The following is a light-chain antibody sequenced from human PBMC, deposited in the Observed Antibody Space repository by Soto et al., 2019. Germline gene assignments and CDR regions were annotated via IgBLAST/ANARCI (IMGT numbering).Light chain of an antibody. CDR1: QGISSW. CDR2: KAS. J-gene: IGKJ5*01. CDR3: QQSYSTPPN. V-gene: IGKV1-12*01. Sequence: DIQMTQSPSFVSASVGDRVTITFLASQGISSWLSWYQQKPGTAPTLLVYKASTLQDGVPSRFSGSGSGTDFTLTINSLQPEDFGTYYCQQSYSTPPNFGQGTRLEIK.